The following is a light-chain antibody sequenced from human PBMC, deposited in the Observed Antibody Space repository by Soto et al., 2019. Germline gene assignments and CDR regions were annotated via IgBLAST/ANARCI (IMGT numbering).Light chain of an antibody. V-gene: IGLV2-11*01. J-gene: IGLJ1*01. CDR1: SRDVGDYNS. Sequence: QSALTQPRSVSGSPEQSGTVSCIGTSRDVGDYNSVSWYQQHPGKAPKLMIYDVSKRPSGVPDRFSGSKSGNTASLTISGLQAEDEPHYYCSTSVGVYSSVFGSRTNVTV. CDR3: STSVGVYSSV. CDR2: DVS.